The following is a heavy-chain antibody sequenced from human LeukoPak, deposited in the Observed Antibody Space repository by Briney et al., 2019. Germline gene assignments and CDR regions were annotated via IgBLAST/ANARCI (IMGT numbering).Heavy chain of an antibody. CDR2: INSDGSST. CDR1: GFTFSSYW. CDR3: ARGTMSDILLEN. D-gene: IGHD2-15*01. Sequence: GGSLRLSCAASGFTFSSYWMHWVRQAPGKGLVWVSRINSDGSSTNYADAVKGRFTISRDNAKNSLYLQMNSLRAEDTAVYYCARGTMSDILLENWGQGTLVTVSS. V-gene: IGHV3-74*01. J-gene: IGHJ4*02.